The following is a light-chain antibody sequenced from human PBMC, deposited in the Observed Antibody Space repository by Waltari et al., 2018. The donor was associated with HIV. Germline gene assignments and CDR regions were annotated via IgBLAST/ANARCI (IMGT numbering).Light chain of an antibody. CDR1: SSDVGNYNV. Sequence: QSALTQPASVSASPGQSITISCTVTSSDVGNYNVVSWYRQFPDKAPQLLLFEVNKRPSGVSNRFSGSKSGNSASLTIAGLLADDEADYYCCSYAGGNSYVFGTGTKVTVL. V-gene: IGLV2-23*02. CDR2: EVN. J-gene: IGLJ1*01. CDR3: CSYAGGNSYV.